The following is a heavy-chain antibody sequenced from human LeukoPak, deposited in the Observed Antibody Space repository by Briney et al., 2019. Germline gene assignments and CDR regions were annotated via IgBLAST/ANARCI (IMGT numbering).Heavy chain of an antibody. J-gene: IGHJ4*02. Sequence: GGSLRLSCVASGFTFEDYTMHWVRQAPGKTLEWVSLVNWHGTAYYTDSVKGRFTISRDNSKNSLFLQMENLRSEDTAFYCCVKDLSYESSGSVLEYWGQGTLVTVSS. V-gene: IGHV3-43*01. D-gene: IGHD3-22*01. CDR1: GFTFEDYT. CDR3: VKDLSYESSGSVLEY. CDR2: VNWHGTA.